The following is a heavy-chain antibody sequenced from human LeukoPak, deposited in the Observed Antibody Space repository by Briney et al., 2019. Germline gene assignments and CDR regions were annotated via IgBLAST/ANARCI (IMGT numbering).Heavy chain of an antibody. Sequence: GGSLRLSCAASGFTFSSYAMSWVRQAPGKGLEWVSAISGSGGSTYYADSVKGRFTISRDNSKNTLYLQMNSLRAEDTAVYYCAIKDCSGGSCYPKSWGQGTLVTVSS. CDR2: ISGSGGST. D-gene: IGHD2-15*01. CDR3: AIKDCSGGSCYPKS. J-gene: IGHJ4*02. CDR1: GFTFSSYA. V-gene: IGHV3-23*01.